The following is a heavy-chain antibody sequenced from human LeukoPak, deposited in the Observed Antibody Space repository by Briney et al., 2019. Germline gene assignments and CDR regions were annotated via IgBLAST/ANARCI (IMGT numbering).Heavy chain of an antibody. V-gene: IGHV1-2*02. CDR1: GYVFTTYH. D-gene: IGHD1-7*01. Sequence: GASVKVSCKASGYVFTTYHIHWMRQAPGQGLELVGWINPNTGGANHVQKFQGRVTMTRDTSIATAYMELSGLRSDDTALYFCATFTGTTAYWGQGTLVTVSS. CDR3: ATFTGTTAY. J-gene: IGHJ4*02. CDR2: INPNTGGA.